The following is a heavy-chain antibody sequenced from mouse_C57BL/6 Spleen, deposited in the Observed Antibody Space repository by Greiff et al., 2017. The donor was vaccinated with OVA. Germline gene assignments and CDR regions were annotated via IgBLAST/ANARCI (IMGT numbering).Heavy chain of an antibody. D-gene: IGHD1-1*01. CDR2: FHPYNDDT. CDR3: AIQYHGQYPFDH. V-gene: IGHV1-47*01. J-gene: IGHJ2*01. Sequence: VQREESGAELVKPGASVKMCCRASGYTFTTYPIGWMKQNHGKRLEWIGNFHPYNDDTKYNEKFKGKATLTVEKSSGTVYLELSRLTSDDSAVYYCAIQYHGQYPFDHCGEGTPPIVSS. CDR1: GYTFTTYP.